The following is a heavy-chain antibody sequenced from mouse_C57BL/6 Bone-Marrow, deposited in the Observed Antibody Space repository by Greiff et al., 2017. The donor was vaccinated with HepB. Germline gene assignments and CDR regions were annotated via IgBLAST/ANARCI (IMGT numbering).Heavy chain of an antibody. V-gene: IGHV1-4*01. CDR2: INPSSGYT. CDR3: ARLYYTSYYFDY. CDR1: GYTFTSYT. Sequence: QVQLQQSGAELARPGASVKMSCKASGYTFTSYTMHWVKQRPGQGLEWIGYINPSSGYTKYNQKFKDKATLTADKSSSTAYMQLSSLTSEDSAVYYGARLYYTSYYFDYWGQGTTLTVSS. J-gene: IGHJ2*01. D-gene: IGHD2-1*01.